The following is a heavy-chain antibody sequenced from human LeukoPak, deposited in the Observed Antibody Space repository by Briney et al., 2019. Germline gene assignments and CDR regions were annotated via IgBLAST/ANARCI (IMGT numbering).Heavy chain of an antibody. CDR2: IRYDGSNK. D-gene: IGHD3-10*01. Sequence: PGGSLRLSRAASGFTFSSYGMHWVRQAPGKGLEWVAFIRYDGSNKYYADSVKGRFTISRDNSKNTLYLQMNSLRAEDTAVYYCAKNWFGELPVIDYWGQGTLVTVSS. V-gene: IGHV3-30*02. J-gene: IGHJ4*02. CDR1: GFTFSSYG. CDR3: AKNWFGELPVIDY.